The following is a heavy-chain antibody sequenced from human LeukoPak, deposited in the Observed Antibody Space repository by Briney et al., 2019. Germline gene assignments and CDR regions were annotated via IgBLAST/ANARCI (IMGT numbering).Heavy chain of an antibody. J-gene: IGHJ4*02. V-gene: IGHV4-59*08. Sequence: SETLSLTCTVSGGSISSYYWSWIRQPPGKGLEWIGYIYYSGSTNYNPSLKSRVTISVDTSKNQFSLKLSSVTAADTAVYYCARRTVTTEFSLDYWGQGTLVTVSS. D-gene: IGHD4-17*01. CDR2: IYYSGST. CDR3: ARRTVTTEFSLDY. CDR1: GGSISSYY.